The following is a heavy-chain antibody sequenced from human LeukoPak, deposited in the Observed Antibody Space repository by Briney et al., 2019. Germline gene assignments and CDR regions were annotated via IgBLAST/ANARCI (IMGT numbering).Heavy chain of an antibody. CDR1: GFTFSNYW. D-gene: IGHD3-16*01. Sequence: GGSLRLSCLFSGFTFSNYWMTWVRQAPGKGLEWVANIKQDGSETYCVDSVKGRFTISRDNAKNSLYLQINNLRAEDTAVYYCATKAVYVNYWGQGTLVTVSS. J-gene: IGHJ4*02. CDR2: IKQDGSET. CDR3: ATKAVYVNY. V-gene: IGHV3-7*01.